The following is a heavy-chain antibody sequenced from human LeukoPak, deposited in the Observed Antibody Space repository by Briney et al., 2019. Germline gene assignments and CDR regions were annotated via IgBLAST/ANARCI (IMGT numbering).Heavy chain of an antibody. CDR3: ARAGSGYSFDY. CDR1: GTSISTYY. CDR2: LYYSGST. D-gene: IGHD3-10*01. Sequence: SETLSLTCTVSGTSISTYYWSWIRQPPGKGLEWVGYLYYSGSTSYNPSLKSRVTISVDTSKNQFSLRLSSATAADTAVYYCARAGSGYSFDYWGQGTLVTVSS. J-gene: IGHJ4*02. V-gene: IGHV4-59*08.